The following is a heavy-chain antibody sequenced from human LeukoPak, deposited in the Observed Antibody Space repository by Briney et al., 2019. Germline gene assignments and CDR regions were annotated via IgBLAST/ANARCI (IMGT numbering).Heavy chain of an antibody. CDR1: GGSISSSSYY. Sequence: SETLSLTCTVSGGSISSSSYYWGWIRQPPGKGLEWIGSIYYSGSTYYNPSLKSRVTISVDTSKNQFSLKLSSVTAADTAVYYCARLTRLSTSPDRYYLDYWGQGTLVTVSS. CDR3: ARLTRLSTSPDRYYLDY. CDR2: IYYSGST. V-gene: IGHV4-39*07. D-gene: IGHD6-6*01. J-gene: IGHJ4*02.